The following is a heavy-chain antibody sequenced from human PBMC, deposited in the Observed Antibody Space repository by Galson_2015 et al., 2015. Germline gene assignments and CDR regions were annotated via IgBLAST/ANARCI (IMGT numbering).Heavy chain of an antibody. CDR1: GFTFSSYA. CDR3: TRWKTAVAGISFYFDY. D-gene: IGHD6-19*01. Sequence: SLRLSCAASGFTFSSYAMHWVRQAPGKGLEWVAVISYDGSNKYYADSVKGRFTISRDNSKNTLYLQMNSLRAEDTAVYYCTRWKTAVAGISFYFDYWGQGTLVTVSS. V-gene: IGHV3-30-3*01. CDR2: ISYDGSNK. J-gene: IGHJ4*02.